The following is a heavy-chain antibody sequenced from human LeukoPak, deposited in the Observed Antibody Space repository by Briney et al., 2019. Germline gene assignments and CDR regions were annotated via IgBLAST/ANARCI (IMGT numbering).Heavy chain of an antibody. V-gene: IGHV5-51*04. Sequence: GESLKISCKGSGYRFTSYWIGWVRQMPGKGLEWMGIIYPDDSDTRYSPSFQGQVTISGDKPITTAYLQWSSLKASATAMYYCVRPHSTSAVLWGQGTLVTVSS. CDR1: GYRFTSYW. D-gene: IGHD6-6*01. CDR3: VRPHSTSAVL. CDR2: IYPDDSDT. J-gene: IGHJ4*02.